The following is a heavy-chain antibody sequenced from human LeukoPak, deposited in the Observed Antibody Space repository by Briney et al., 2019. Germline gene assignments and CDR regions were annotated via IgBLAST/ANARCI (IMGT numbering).Heavy chain of an antibody. Sequence: SETLSLTCTVSGGSISSYYWSWIRQPPGKGLEWIGYIYYSGSTKYNPSLKSRATISVDTSKNQFSLRLGSVTAADTAVYYCASVYGFDPWGQGTLVTVSS. CDR2: IYYSGST. V-gene: IGHV4-59*01. D-gene: IGHD1-14*01. J-gene: IGHJ5*02. CDR3: ASVYGFDP. CDR1: GGSISSYY.